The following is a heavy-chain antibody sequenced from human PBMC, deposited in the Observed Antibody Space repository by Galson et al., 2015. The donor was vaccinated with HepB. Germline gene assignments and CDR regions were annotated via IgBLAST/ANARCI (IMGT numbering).Heavy chain of an antibody. CDR1: GYSFTRNW. CDR2: IYPGDSDA. J-gene: IGHJ6*03. CDR3: ARQRALTTVTTPSGDYYYMDA. V-gene: IGHV5-51*01. D-gene: IGHD4-17*01. Sequence: QSGAEVKKPGESLKISCKASGYSFTRNWIGWVRQMPGKGLEWMGIIYPGDSDARYSPSFQGQVTISADKSISTAYLQWSSLKTSDTAMYYCARQRALTTVTTPSGDYYYMDAWGKGTTVTVSS.